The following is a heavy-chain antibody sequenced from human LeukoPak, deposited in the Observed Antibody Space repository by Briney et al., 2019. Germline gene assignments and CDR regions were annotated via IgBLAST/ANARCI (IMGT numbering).Heavy chain of an antibody. Sequence: GGSLRLSCAASGFTFSSYGMHWVRQAPGKGLEWVAFIRYDGSNKYYADSVKGRFTISRDNTKNTLYLQMNSLRAEDTAVYYCAKDERYSYGLGGYWGQGTLVTVSS. CDR3: AKDERYSYGLGGY. CDR1: GFTFSSYG. V-gene: IGHV3-30*02. D-gene: IGHD5-18*01. CDR2: IRYDGSNK. J-gene: IGHJ4*02.